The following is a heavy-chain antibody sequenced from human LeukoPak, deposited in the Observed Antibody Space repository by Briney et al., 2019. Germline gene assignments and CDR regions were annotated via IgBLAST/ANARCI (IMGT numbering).Heavy chain of an antibody. CDR2: IYSDDT. Sequence: GGSLRLSCTVSGFTVSSNSMSWVRQAPGKGLEWVSFIYSDDTHYSDSVKGRFTISRDNSKNTLYLQMNSLRPEDTAVYYCAKDSKRWKTYYYASGSYHFDYWGQGTLVTVSS. CDR1: GFTVSSNS. V-gene: IGHV3-66*03. D-gene: IGHD3-10*01. J-gene: IGHJ4*02. CDR3: AKDSKRWKTYYYASGSYHFDY.